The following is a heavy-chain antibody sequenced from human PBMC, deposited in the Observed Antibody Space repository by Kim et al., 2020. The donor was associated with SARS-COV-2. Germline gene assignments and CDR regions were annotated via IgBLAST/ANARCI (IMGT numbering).Heavy chain of an antibody. Sequence: GGSLRLSCAASGFTFSSYSMNWVRQAPGKGLEWVSSISSSSSYIYYADSVKGRFTISRDNAKNSLYLQMNSLRAEDTAVYYCARDRHDSSGYYCWGQGTLVTVSS. V-gene: IGHV3-21*01. CDR2: ISSSSSYI. J-gene: IGHJ4*02. D-gene: IGHD3-22*01. CDR3: ARDRHDSSGYYC. CDR1: GFTFSSYS.